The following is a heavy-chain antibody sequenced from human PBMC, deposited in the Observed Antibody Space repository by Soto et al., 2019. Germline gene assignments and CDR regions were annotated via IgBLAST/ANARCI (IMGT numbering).Heavy chain of an antibody. J-gene: IGHJ4*02. CDR2: IYWDDDK. D-gene: IGHD3-16*01. V-gene: IGHV2-5*02. Sequence: QITLKESGPTLVKPTQTLTLTCTFSGFSLSTTAVGVGWIRQPPGRALEWLALIYWDDDKRYSPSLKSRLTITKDTSKNQVVLTMTHMDPVDTATYYCAHIAYAWVLGGFDYWGQGTLVTVSS. CDR1: GFSLSTTAVG. CDR3: AHIAYAWVLGGFDY.